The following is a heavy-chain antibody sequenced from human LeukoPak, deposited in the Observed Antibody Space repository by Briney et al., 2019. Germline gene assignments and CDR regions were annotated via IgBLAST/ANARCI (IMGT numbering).Heavy chain of an antibody. J-gene: IGHJ3*02. CDR1: GFTFDDYG. CDR3: ARSYLYGGYDLGAFDI. D-gene: IGHD5-12*01. CDR2: INWNGGST. Sequence: GGSLRLSCAASGFTFDDYGMSWVRHAPGKGLEWVSGINWNGGSTGYADSVKGRFTISRDNAKNSLYLQMNSLRAEDTALYHCARSYLYGGYDLGAFDIWGQGTMVTVSS. V-gene: IGHV3-20*01.